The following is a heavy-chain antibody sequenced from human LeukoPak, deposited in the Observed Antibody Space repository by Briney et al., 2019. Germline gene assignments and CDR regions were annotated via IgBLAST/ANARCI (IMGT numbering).Heavy chain of an antibody. CDR3: ARGRDYSSSWYYFDY. Sequence: SETLSLTCSVSGGSISSTSYYWGWIRQPPGKGLEWIGSIYDSGTTYYNPSLKSRVTISVDTSKNQFSLKLSSVTAADTAVYYCARGRDYSSSWYYFDYWGQGTLVTVSS. J-gene: IGHJ4*02. V-gene: IGHV4-39*01. D-gene: IGHD6-13*01. CDR2: IYDSGTT. CDR1: GGSISSTSYY.